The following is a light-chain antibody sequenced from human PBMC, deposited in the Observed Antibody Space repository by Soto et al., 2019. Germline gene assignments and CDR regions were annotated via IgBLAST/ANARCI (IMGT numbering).Light chain of an antibody. CDR3: QSYDSSLSGVV. J-gene: IGLJ2*01. Sequence: QSVLTQPPSVSGAPGQRVTISCTGSRSNIGAGYDVHWYQQLPETAPKLLIYGNSNRPSGVPDRFSGSKSGTSASLAITGRQAEDEADYYCQSYDSSLSGVVFGGGTKLTVL. CDR1: RSNIGAGYD. CDR2: GNS. V-gene: IGLV1-40*01.